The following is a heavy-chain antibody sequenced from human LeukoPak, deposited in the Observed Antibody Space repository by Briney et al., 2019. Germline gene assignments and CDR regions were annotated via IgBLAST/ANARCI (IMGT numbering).Heavy chain of an antibody. D-gene: IGHD3-22*01. Sequence: GGSLRLSCAASGFTFSSYGMHWVRQNPGKGLEWVAGIWYDGSNKYYADSVKGRFTISRDSSKNTLYLQMNSLRAEDTAVYYCARVGYYYDSSGYYSFDYWGQGTLVTVSS. J-gene: IGHJ4*02. CDR1: GFTFSSYG. CDR3: ARVGYYYDSSGYYSFDY. V-gene: IGHV3-33*01. CDR2: IWYDGSNK.